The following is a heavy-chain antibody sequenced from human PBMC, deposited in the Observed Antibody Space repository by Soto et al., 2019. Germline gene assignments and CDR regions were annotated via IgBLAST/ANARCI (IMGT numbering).Heavy chain of an antibody. V-gene: IGHV3-21*01. Sequence: EVQLVESGGGLVKPGGSLRLSCAASGFTFSSYSMNWVRQAPGKGLEWVSSISSSSSYIYYADSVKGRFTISRDNAKNSLYLQMNSLRAEDTAVYYCARDSSGYYYTAPRGGLWGQGTLVTVSS. D-gene: IGHD3-22*01. CDR3: ARDSSGYYYTAPRGGL. J-gene: IGHJ4*02. CDR1: GFTFSSYS. CDR2: ISSSSSYI.